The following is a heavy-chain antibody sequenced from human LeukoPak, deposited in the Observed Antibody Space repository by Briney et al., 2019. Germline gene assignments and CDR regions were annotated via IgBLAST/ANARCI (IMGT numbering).Heavy chain of an antibody. CDR3: ARGGVRGVPQNWFDP. J-gene: IGHJ5*02. V-gene: IGHV3-13*01. Sequence: GGSLRLSCAASGFTFSNYDLHWVRQTTGKGLEWVSVIGSAGDTYYADSVKGRFTISRENAKKSFYLQVNNLRAGDTAVYYCARGGVRGVPQNWFDPWGQGTLVTVSS. D-gene: IGHD3-10*01. CDR1: GFTFSNYD. CDR2: IGSAGDT.